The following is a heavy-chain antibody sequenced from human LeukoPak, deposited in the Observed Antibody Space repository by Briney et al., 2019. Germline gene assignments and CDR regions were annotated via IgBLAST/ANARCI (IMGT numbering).Heavy chain of an antibody. CDR1: GFPFSSNW. J-gene: IGHJ4*02. Sequence: GGSLSLSCPASGFPFSSNWLNWVRRPPGKGLKGVPHINENGNVKAYVDSVKGRFTISRDNAGNSLYLQIDSLRADDTAMYYCARDCTGAGCYSLAFWGQGTLVTVSS. CDR3: ARDCTGAGCYSLAF. V-gene: IGHV3-7*01. D-gene: IGHD2-15*01. CDR2: INENGNVK.